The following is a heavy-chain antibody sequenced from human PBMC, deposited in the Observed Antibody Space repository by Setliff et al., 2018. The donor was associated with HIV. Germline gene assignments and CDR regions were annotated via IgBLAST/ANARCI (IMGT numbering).Heavy chain of an antibody. CDR1: GFTVSSNY. CDR2: IYSGCST. J-gene: IGHJ2*01. Sequence: PGESLKISCAASGFTVSSNYMSWVRQAPGKGLEWVSVIYSGCSTYYADYVKGRFTIPRDNSKNTLYLQMNSLRAEDTAVYYCARVEYYYDSSGYQNWYFDLWGRGTPVTVSS. V-gene: IGHV3-66*01. CDR3: ARVEYYYDSSGYQNWYFDL. D-gene: IGHD3-22*01.